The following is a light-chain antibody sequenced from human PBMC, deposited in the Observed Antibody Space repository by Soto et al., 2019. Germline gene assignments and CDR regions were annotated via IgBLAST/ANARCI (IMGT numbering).Light chain of an antibody. CDR3: NSYAGDIIRSV. CDR1: SSDVGAYKY. CDR2: EVS. J-gene: IGLJ1*01. Sequence: QSALTQPASVSGSPGQSVTISCTGTSSDVGAYKYVSWYQQHPGKAPKLMIYEVSNRPSGVSNRFSGSKSGNTASLTISGLQADDEADYYCNSYAGDIIRSVFGTGTKVTV. V-gene: IGLV2-14*01.